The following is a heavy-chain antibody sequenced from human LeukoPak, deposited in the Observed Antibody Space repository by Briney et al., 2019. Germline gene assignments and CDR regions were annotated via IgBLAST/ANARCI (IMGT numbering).Heavy chain of an antibody. CDR3: ATTYSYTSGGYDY. Sequence: SETLSLTCTVSGGSISGSSYHWGWIRQSPGKGLEWIGSINYSGTTYYNPSLKSRVTISVDTSKNRFSLKVSSVTAADTAVYYCATTYSYTSGGYDYWGQGTLVTVSS. J-gene: IGHJ4*02. CDR1: GGSISGSSYH. D-gene: IGHD5-18*01. V-gene: IGHV4-39*01. CDR2: INYSGTT.